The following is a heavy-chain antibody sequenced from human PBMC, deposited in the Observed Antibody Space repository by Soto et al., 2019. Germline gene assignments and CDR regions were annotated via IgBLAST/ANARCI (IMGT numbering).Heavy chain of an antibody. V-gene: IGHV3-23*01. CDR2: MSGSSSTT. J-gene: IGHJ4*02. Sequence: LRLSCAASGLTFSNYAMSWVRQAPGGGLEWVSSMSGSSSTTYYADSVRGRFTISRDRSKNTLYLQMSSLRAEDTALYYCAKNQERELPRVIDFWGQGTLVTVSS. D-gene: IGHD1-7*01. CDR3: AKNQERELPRVIDF. CDR1: GLTFSNYA.